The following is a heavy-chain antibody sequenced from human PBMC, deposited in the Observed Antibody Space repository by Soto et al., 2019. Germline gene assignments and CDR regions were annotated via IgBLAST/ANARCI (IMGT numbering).Heavy chain of an antibody. J-gene: IGHJ3*01. CDR2: ISGSGGIT. Sequence: GGSLRLSCAASGFTFSNYAMTWVRQAPGKGLEWVSFISGSGGITYYADSVKGRFTISRDNAKNTLYLQMASLRVEDTAVYYCARGDVGAFDLWGQGTMVTVSS. D-gene: IGHD1-26*01. CDR3: ARGDVGAFDL. CDR1: GFTFSNYA. V-gene: IGHV3-23*01.